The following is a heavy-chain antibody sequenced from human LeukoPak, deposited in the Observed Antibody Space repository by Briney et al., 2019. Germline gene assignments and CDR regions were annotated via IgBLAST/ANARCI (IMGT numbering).Heavy chain of an antibody. Sequence: SVNVSCKASGGTFSSYAISWVRQAPGQGLEWMGGIIPIFGTANYAQKFQGRVTITADESTSTAYMELSSLRSEDTAVYYCATGGAAGNGGKDYWGQGTLVTVSS. J-gene: IGHJ4*02. CDR3: ATGGAAGNGGKDY. V-gene: IGHV1-69*13. CDR1: GGTFSSYA. D-gene: IGHD6-13*01. CDR2: IIPIFGTA.